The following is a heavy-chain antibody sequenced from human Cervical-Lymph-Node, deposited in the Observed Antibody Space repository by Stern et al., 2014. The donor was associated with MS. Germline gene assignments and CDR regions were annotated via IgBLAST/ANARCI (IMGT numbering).Heavy chain of an antibody. V-gene: IGHV3-49*05. D-gene: IGHD3-9*01. CDR1: GFTFGDYA. Sequence: EVQLVESGGGLVKPGRSLRLSCTASGFTFGDYAMSWFRQAPGKGLQWLGYISRKVYGGTTEYAASVKGRFTISRDDSKSIVYLQMNSLQTEDSAVYYCTRDENPSGYSNWFDPWGQGTLVTVSS. J-gene: IGHJ5*02. CDR2: ISRKVYGGTT. CDR3: TRDENPSGYSNWFDP.